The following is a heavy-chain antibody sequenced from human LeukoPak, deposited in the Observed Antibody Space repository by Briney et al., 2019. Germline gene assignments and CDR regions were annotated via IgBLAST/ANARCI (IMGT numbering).Heavy chain of an antibody. CDR2: ITASGGPT. V-gene: IGHV3-23*01. D-gene: IGHD3-10*01. J-gene: IGHJ4*02. Sequence: GGSLRLSCSASGFTFNTYAMSWVRQAPGRAREWVSAITASGGPTYYADSVKGRFTISRDNSKNTLYLQMNRLRAEDTAVYYCASHYSIYGYSFDFWGQGTPVTVSS. CDR3: ASHYSIYGYSFDF. CDR1: GFTFNTYA.